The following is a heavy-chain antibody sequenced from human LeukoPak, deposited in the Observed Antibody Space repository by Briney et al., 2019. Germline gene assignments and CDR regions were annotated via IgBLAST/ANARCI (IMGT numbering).Heavy chain of an antibody. CDR1: GYTFTSYG. V-gene: IGHV1-18*01. J-gene: IGHJ4*02. Sequence: ASVKVSCKASGYTFTSYGISWVRQAPGQGLEWMGWISAYNGNTNYAQKLQGRVTMTTDTSTSTAYMELRSLRSDDTAVYYCARGYSSSWYSSLYYFDYWGQGTLVTVSS. D-gene: IGHD6-13*01. CDR3: ARGYSSSWYSSLYYFDY. CDR2: ISAYNGNT.